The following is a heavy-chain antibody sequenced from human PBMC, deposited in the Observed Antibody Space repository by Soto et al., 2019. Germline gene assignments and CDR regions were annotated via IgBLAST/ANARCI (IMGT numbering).Heavy chain of an antibody. D-gene: IGHD3-16*01. CDR3: ARHWGDYYYVMDV. Sequence: SETLSLTCTVSGGSISTSTYYWGWIRQPPGKGLEWIGSVYYSGTSYLNPSLKSRVTISVDTSQNQFSLQLSSVTAADTAVYYCARHWGDYYYVMDVWGQGTTVTVSS. CDR2: VYYSGTS. J-gene: IGHJ6*02. CDR1: GGSISTSTYY. V-gene: IGHV4-39*01.